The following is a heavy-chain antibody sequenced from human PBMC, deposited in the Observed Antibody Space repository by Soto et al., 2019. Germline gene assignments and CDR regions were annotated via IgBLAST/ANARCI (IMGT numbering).Heavy chain of an antibody. CDR3: ARVGIRLIPADLGGGYHFQGLDV. CDR1: GETFINYS. V-gene: IGHV1-69*01. CDR2: IVPMSGGP. J-gene: IGHJ6*02. D-gene: IGHD2-2*01. Sequence: QVQLVQSAAEVKKPGSSVKISCKASGETFINYSFSWMRQAPGQGLEWMGGIVPMSGGPNSAEKFHDRLTITADRSTGTVTMQLSRLTSDDTAVYYCARVGIRLIPADLGGGYHFQGLDVWGEGTQVTVS.